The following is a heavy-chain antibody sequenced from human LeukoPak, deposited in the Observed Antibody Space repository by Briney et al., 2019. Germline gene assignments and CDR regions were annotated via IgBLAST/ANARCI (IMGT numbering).Heavy chain of an antibody. J-gene: IGHJ6*03. Sequence: SVKVSCKASGGTFSSYAISWVRQAPGQGLEWMGGIIAIFGKADYAQTFQGRVTITADESTSTAYMELSSLRSEDTAVYYCARTDDFPFYYMDVWGKGTTVTVSS. V-gene: IGHV1-69*01. CDR2: IIAIFGKA. D-gene: IGHD3-3*01. CDR3: ARTDDFPFYYMDV. CDR1: GGTFSSYA.